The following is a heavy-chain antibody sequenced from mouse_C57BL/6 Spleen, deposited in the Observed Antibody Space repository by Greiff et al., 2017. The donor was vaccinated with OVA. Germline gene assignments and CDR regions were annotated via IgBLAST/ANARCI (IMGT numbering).Heavy chain of an antibody. CDR1: GFTFSDYY. CDR2: INYDGSST. V-gene: IGHV5-16*01. CDR3: ARAAYDGYFDY. D-gene: IGHD2-3*01. Sequence: EVQVVESEGGLVQPGSSMKLSCTASGFTFSDYYMAWVRQVPEKGLEWVANINYDGSSTYYLDSLKSRFIISRDNAKNILYLQMSSLKSEDTATYYCARAAYDGYFDYWGQGTTLTVSS. J-gene: IGHJ2*01.